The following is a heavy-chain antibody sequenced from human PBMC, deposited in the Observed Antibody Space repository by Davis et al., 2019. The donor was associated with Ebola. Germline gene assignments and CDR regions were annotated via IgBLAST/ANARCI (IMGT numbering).Heavy chain of an antibody. CDR1: GYTFTSYD. D-gene: IGHD6-19*01. Sequence: AASVKVSCKASGYTFTSYDINWVRQAPGQGLEWMGWMNPNSGNTGYAQKFQGRVTMTTDTSTSTAYMELRDLRSDDTALYYCARGAQWLGMPFDYWGQGTLVTVSS. J-gene: IGHJ4*02. CDR3: ARGAQWLGMPFDY. CDR2: MNPNSGNT. V-gene: IGHV1-8*01.